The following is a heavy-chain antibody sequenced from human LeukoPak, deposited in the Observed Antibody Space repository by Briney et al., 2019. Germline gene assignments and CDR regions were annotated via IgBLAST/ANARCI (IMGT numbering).Heavy chain of an antibody. J-gene: IGHJ4*02. Sequence: SETLSLTCAVYGGSFSGYYWSWIRQPPGKGLEWIWEINHSGSTNYNPSLKSRVTISVDTSKNHFSLKLSSVTAAETAVYYCASQYYDSSGFSLDYWGQGTLVTVSS. CDR2: INHSGST. V-gene: IGHV4-34*01. D-gene: IGHD3-22*01. CDR1: GGSFSGYY. CDR3: ASQYYDSSGFSLDY.